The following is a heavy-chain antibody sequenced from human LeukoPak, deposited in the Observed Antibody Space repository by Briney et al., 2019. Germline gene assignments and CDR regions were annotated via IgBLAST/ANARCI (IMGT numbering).Heavy chain of an antibody. D-gene: IGHD3-22*01. Sequence: PGVSLRHSCAASGFTFSSYAMSWVRQAPGKGLEWVSAISGSGGSTYYADSVKGRFTISRDNSKNTLYLQMNSLRAEDTAVYYCAKAGYDSSGFYDAFDIWGQGTMVTVSS. CDR1: GFTFSSYA. J-gene: IGHJ3*02. CDR3: AKAGYDSSGFYDAFDI. V-gene: IGHV3-23*01. CDR2: ISGSGGST.